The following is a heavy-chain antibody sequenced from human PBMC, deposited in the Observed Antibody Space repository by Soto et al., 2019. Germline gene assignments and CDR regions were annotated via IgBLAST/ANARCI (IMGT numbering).Heavy chain of an antibody. V-gene: IGHV4-31*03. CDR3: ASDHKWDGIDV. CDR2: INYIGTT. D-gene: IGHD1-26*01. CDR1: GGSFSSDSFI. J-gene: IGHJ6*02. Sequence: QVQLQESGPGLVKPSQTLSLTCSVSGGSFSSDSFIWSWVRKFPGKGLEWIGYINYIGTTYYNPSLRSRITMSVDTSKNQFTLNLSSVTAADTAVYYCASDHKWDGIDVWGQGTTVTVSS.